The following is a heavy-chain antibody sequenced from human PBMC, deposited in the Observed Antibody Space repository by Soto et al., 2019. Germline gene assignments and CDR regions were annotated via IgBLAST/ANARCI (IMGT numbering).Heavy chain of an antibody. CDR1: GFTFNNYG. CDR3: ARQGGSIAAAGTIVVGYYGMDV. Sequence: QVQLVESGGGVVQPGRSLRLSCAASGFTFNNYGMHWVRQAPGKGLEWVAVIWYDGSDKYYADSVKGRFTISRDNSKNPLYLQMNSLRAEDTAVYYCARQGGSIAAAGTIVVGYYGMDVWGQGTTVTVSS. D-gene: IGHD6-13*01. V-gene: IGHV3-33*01. CDR2: IWYDGSDK. J-gene: IGHJ6*02.